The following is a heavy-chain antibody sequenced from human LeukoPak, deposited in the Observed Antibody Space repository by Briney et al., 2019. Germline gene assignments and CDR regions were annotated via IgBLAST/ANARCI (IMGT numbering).Heavy chain of an antibody. J-gene: IGHJ4*02. CDR3: ARDLLYYYDSSGYKFDY. V-gene: IGHV1-69*05. CDR2: IIPIFGTA. CDR1: GGTFSSYA. D-gene: IGHD3-22*01. Sequence: SVKVSCKASGGTFSSYAISWVRQAPGQGLEWMGRIIPIFGTANYAQKFQGRVTITTDESTSTAYMELSSLRSEDTAVYYCARDLLYYYDSSGYKFDYWGQGTLVTVSS.